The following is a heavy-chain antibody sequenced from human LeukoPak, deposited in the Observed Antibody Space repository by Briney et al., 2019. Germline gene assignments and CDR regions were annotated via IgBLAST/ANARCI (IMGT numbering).Heavy chain of an antibody. D-gene: IGHD6-19*01. V-gene: IGHV4-59*01. Sequence: TSETLSLTCTVSGGSISSYYWSWIRQPPGKGLEWIGYIYYSGSTSYNPSLKSRVSISVDTSKNQFSLKLSSVTAADTAVYYCARGGYSSGWDTKWFDPWGQGTLSPSPQ. J-gene: IGHJ5*02. CDR1: GGSISSYY. CDR3: ARGGYSSGWDTKWFDP. CDR2: IYYSGST.